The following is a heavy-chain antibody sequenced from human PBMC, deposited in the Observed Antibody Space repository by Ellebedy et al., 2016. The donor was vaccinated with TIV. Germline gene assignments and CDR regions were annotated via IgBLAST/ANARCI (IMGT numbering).Heavy chain of an antibody. CDR3: AKVGVDGSGSFSRPVDQ. CDR1: GFTSTNYA. CDR2: LSGSGGST. D-gene: IGHD3-10*01. Sequence: GESLKISCAASGFTSTNYAMTWVRQAPGKGLECVASLSGSGGSTFYADSVKGRFTISRDNSKNTVFLQMTALTPEDTALYYCAKVGVDGSGSFSRPVDQWGQGTQVTVSS. J-gene: IGHJ4*02. V-gene: IGHV3-23*01.